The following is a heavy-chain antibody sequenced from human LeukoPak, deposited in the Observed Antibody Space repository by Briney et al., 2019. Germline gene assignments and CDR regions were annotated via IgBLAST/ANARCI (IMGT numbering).Heavy chain of an antibody. CDR3: ARDWRGSYFY. V-gene: IGHV3-33*01. Sequence: PGRSLRLFCAASGFTFSSYGMHWVRQAPGKGLEWVAVIWYDGSNKYYADSVKGRFTISRDNSKNTLYLQMNSLRAEDTAVYYCARDWRGSYFYWGQGTLVTVSS. D-gene: IGHD1-26*01. J-gene: IGHJ4*02. CDR2: IWYDGSNK. CDR1: GFTFSSYG.